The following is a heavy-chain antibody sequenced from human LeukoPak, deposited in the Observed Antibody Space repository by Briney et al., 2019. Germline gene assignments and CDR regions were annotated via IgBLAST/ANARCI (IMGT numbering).Heavy chain of an antibody. CDR1: GFTVSSNY. D-gene: IGHD6-25*01. CDR3: ARDSRRAGMDV. J-gene: IGHJ6*02. Sequence: GGSLRLSCAASGFTVSSNYVSWVRQAPGKGLEWVSGIHGGGSTHYADSVKGRFTLSRDISMNTLYLQMNSLRAEDTAVYYCARDSRRAGMDVWGQGTTVTVSS. V-gene: IGHV3-53*05. CDR2: IHGGGST.